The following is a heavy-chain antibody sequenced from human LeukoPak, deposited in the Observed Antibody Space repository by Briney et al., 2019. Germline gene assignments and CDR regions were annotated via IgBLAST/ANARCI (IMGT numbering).Heavy chain of an antibody. CDR3: ARHCCSAPSKRVFDI. J-gene: IGHJ3*02. CDR2: MYYSGST. V-gene: IGHV4-39*01. Sequence: SETLSLTCAVSGGSISSSSYYWGWIRQPPGKGLEWIGTMYYSGSTYYNPSLRSRVTISVDTSNNQFSLRLGSVTAADTAVYHCARHCCSAPSKRVFDIWGQGTMVTVSS. D-gene: IGHD2-15*01. CDR1: GGSISSSSYY.